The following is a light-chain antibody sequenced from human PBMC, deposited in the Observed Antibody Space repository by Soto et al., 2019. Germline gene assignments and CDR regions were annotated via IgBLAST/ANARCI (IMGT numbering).Light chain of an antibody. Sequence: QSVLTQPPSVSVAPGQKVTISCSGSSSNIGNNYVSWYQQLQGTAPKLLIYDNNNRPSGIPDRFSGSKSGTSATLGITGLQTGDEADYYCVTLDSSVSAWVFGGGTTLTVL. CDR2: DNN. V-gene: IGLV1-51*01. CDR3: VTLDSSVSAWV. CDR1: SSNIGNNY. J-gene: IGLJ3*02.